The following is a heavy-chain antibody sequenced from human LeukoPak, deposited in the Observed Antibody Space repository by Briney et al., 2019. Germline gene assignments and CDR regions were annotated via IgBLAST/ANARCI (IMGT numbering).Heavy chain of an antibody. CDR1: GYTFTDYH. Sequence: GASVKVSCKASGYTFTDYHLHWIRQAPGQGLEWMGWIHPNNGGTNYAQRFQGRVTMTRDTSVGIAYMELISLKSDDTAVYYCAGFGSVPADPWGQGTLVTVSS. CDR3: AGFGSVPADP. V-gene: IGHV1-2*02. D-gene: IGHD3-10*01. CDR2: IHPNNGGT. J-gene: IGHJ5*02.